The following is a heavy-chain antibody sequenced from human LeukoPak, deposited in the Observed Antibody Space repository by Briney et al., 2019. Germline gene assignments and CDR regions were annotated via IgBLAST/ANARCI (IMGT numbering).Heavy chain of an antibody. J-gene: IGHJ4*02. D-gene: IGHD6-19*01. CDR1: GFSFSSYW. Sequence: GGSLRLSCAASGFSFSSYWMNWARQAPGKGLEWVANIKADGSGKYYVDSVKGRFTISRDNAKNSLYLQMISLRAEDTAVYYCARGLSVAVPGVFDYWGQGTLVTVSS. CDR3: ARGLSVAVPGVFDY. CDR2: IKADGSGK. V-gene: IGHV3-7*01.